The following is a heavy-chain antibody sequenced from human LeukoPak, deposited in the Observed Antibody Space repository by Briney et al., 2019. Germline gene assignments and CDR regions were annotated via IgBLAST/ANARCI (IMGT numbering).Heavy chain of an antibody. J-gene: IGHJ4*02. D-gene: IGHD3-16*01. CDR3: ITHTRLITY. CDR1: GHTFADHY. CDR2: VDPEDGVA. Sequence: ASVKVSCKVSGHTFADHYIHRVQQAPGKGLEWMGLVDPEDGVAKYAEKFQGRVTITADTSRDIGYMELSSLKLEDTAVYYCITHTRLITYWGQGTLVTVSS. V-gene: IGHV1-69-2*01.